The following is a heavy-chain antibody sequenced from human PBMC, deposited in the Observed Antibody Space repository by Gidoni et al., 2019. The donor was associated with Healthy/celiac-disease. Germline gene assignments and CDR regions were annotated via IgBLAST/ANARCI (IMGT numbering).Heavy chain of an antibody. CDR2: TYYSGST. V-gene: IGHV4-31*03. Sequence: QVQLQESGPGLVKPSQTLSLTCTVSGGSISSGGYYWSWIRQHPGKGLEWIGYTYYSGSTYYNPSLKSRVTISVDTSKNQFSLKLSSVTAADTAVYYCARWRAARHLHYFDYWGQGTLVTVSS. CDR3: ARWRAARHLHYFDY. CDR1: GGSISSGGYY. D-gene: IGHD6-6*01. J-gene: IGHJ4*02.